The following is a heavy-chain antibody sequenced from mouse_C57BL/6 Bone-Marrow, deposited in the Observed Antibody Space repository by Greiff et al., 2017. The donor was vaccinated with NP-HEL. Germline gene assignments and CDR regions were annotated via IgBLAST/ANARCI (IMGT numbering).Heavy chain of an antibody. D-gene: IGHD3-2*02. V-gene: IGHV1-55*01. CDR1: GYTFTSYW. J-gene: IGHJ4*01. CDR3: AREDSSNYYAMDY. CDR2: IYPGSGST. Sequence: QVQLQQPGAELVKPGASVKMSCKASGYTFTSYWITWVKQRPGQGLEWIGDIYPGSGSTNYNEKFKSTATLTVDTSSSTAYMQLSSLTSEDSAVYCGAREDSSNYYAMDYWGQGTSVTVTS.